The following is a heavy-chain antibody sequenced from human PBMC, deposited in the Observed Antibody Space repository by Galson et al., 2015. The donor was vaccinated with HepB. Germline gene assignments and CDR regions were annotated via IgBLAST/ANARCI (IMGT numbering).Heavy chain of an antibody. Sequence: QSGAEVKKPGESLKISCKGSGYIFASYWIGWVRQMPGKGLESMGIIYLGDSDTRYSPSFQGQVTISADKSISTAYLQWNSLKASDTAIYYCARLLGLNDAFDIWGQGTMVTVSS. CDR1: GYIFASYW. CDR2: IYLGDSDT. D-gene: IGHD3/OR15-3a*01. J-gene: IGHJ3*02. V-gene: IGHV5-51*01. CDR3: ARLLGLNDAFDI.